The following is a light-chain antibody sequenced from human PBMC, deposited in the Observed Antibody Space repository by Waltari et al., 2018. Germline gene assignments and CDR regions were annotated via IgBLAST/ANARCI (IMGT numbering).Light chain of an antibody. CDR2: EVT. Sequence: QSALTQPPSASGSPGQSVTISCTGTSSAIGGYNYLSWYQKHPGKAPQRLIYEVTHRPSGVPDRFSGSKSGNTASLTVSGLQTEDEADYYCASYAGSNNYVFGTGTKVTVL. CDR3: ASYAGSNNYV. CDR1: SSAIGGYNY. J-gene: IGLJ1*01. V-gene: IGLV2-8*01.